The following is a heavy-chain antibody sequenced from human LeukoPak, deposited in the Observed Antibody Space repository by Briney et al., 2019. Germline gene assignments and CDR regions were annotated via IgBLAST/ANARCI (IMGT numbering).Heavy chain of an antibody. V-gene: IGHV4-4*07. CDR1: GGPIRNYY. Sequence: SETLSLTCTASGGPIRNYYWSWIRQPAGKGLEWIGHIYPSGSTNYNPSLKSRVAMSMDTSKNQFSLKVTSVTAADTAVYFCAKEGSSRYDYWGQGTLVTVSS. J-gene: IGHJ4*02. CDR3: AKEGSSRYDY. CDR2: IYPSGST. D-gene: IGHD6-25*01.